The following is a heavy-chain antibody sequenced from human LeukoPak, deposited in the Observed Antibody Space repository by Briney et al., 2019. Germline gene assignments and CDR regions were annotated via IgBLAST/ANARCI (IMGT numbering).Heavy chain of an antibody. V-gene: IGHV3-74*01. CDR2: IDTDVSST. J-gene: IGHJ4*02. CDR1: GFTLSSYW. Sequence: GGSLRLSCTAAGFTLSSYWMHWVRQAPGKGLVWVSRIDTDVSSTNYADSVKGRFTISRDNAKNSLYLQMNSLRAEDTAVYYCARHVDYWGQGTLVTVSS. CDR3: ARHVDY.